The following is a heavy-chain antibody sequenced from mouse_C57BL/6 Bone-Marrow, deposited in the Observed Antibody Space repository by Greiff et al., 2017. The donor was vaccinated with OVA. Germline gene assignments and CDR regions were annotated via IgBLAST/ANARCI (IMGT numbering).Heavy chain of an antibody. J-gene: IGHJ2*01. V-gene: IGHV1-36*01. CDR1: GFTFTDYY. CDR3: AREGVSYSHYVGTSVDY. Sequence: EVQLQQSGPVLVKPGPSVKISCKASGFTFTDYYMHWVQQSHGKSLEWIGLVYPYNGGTSYNQKFKGKATLTVDTSSSTAYMELNRLTSEDSAVYYCAREGVSYSHYVGTSVDYWGQGTTLTVSS. D-gene: IGHD2-5*01. CDR2: VYPYNGGT.